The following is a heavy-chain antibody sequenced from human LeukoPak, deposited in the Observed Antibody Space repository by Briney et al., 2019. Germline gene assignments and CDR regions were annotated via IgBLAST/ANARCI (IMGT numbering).Heavy chain of an antibody. CDR3: ARDKAVTTELTQYFQH. D-gene: IGHD4-11*01. CDR1: GYTFTNYS. V-gene: IGHV1-18*01. J-gene: IGHJ1*01. Sequence: ASVTLSCTASGYTFTNYSVSWVRQAPGQGLEWMGWISTYNGYTNYAQKFQFRVNMTTDTSTTTAYMELRSRTSDDTAVYYCARDKAVTTELTQYFQHWGQGTLVTVSS. CDR2: ISTYNGYT.